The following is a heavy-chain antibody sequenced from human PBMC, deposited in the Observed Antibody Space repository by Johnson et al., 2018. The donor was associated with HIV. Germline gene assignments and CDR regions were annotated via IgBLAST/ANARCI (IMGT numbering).Heavy chain of an antibody. V-gene: IGHV3-66*02. D-gene: IGHD5-18*01. CDR2: IYSGDNT. CDR3: ARVSLAYSYGYDAFDI. Sequence: VQLVESGGGVVQPGRSLRLSCAASGFTFSSYAMHWVRQAPGKGLEWVSLIYSGDNTKYADSVKGRFIISRDNSKNTLFLQMNSLRPKDTAVYFCARVSLAYSYGYDAFDIWGRGTMVTVSS. CDR1: GFTFSSYA. J-gene: IGHJ3*02.